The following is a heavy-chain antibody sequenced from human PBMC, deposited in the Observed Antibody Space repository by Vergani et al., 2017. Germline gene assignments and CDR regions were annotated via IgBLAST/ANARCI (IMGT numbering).Heavy chain of an antibody. CDR1: GGSISSSSYY. D-gene: IGHD1-26*01. J-gene: IGHJ4*02. Sequence: QLQLQESGPGLVTPSETLSLTCTVSGGSISSSSYYWGWIRQPPGKGLEWIGRFHYSGSTYYNPSLKSRVTISVDTSKNQFSLKLSSVTAADTAVYYCARLTRSVGATPSGYYFDYWGQGTLVTVSS. V-gene: IGHV4-39*01. CDR3: ARLTRSVGATPSGYYFDY. CDR2: FHYSGST.